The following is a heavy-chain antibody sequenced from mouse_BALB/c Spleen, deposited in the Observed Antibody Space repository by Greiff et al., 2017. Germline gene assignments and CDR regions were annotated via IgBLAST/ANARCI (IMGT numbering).Heavy chain of an antibody. V-gene: IGHV5-6*01. CDR1: GFTFSSYG. D-gene: IGHD2-2*01. CDR3: ARHLYYGYDGFAY. CDR2: ISSGGSYT. J-gene: IGHJ3*01. Sequence: EVKLVESGGDLVKPGGSLKLSCAASGFTFSSYGMSWVRQTPDKRLEWVATISSGGSYTYYPDSVKGRFTISRDNAKNTLYLQMSSLKSEDTAMYYCARHLYYGYDGFAYWGQGTLVTVSA.